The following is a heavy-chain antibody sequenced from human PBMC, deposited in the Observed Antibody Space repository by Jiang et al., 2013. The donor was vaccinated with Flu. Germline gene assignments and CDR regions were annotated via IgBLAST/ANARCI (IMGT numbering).Heavy chain of an antibody. CDR3: ARGRSSPNWYFDL. CDR1: GFTFSSYS. CDR2: ISSSSSYI. J-gene: IGHJ2*01. V-gene: IGHV3-21*01. Sequence: VESGGGLVKPGGSLRLSCAASGFTFSSYSMNWVRQAPGKGLEWVSSISSSSSYIYYADSVKGRFTISRDNAKNSLYLQMNSLRAEDTAVYYCARGRSSPNWYFDLWGRGTLVTVSS. D-gene: IGHD6-13*01.